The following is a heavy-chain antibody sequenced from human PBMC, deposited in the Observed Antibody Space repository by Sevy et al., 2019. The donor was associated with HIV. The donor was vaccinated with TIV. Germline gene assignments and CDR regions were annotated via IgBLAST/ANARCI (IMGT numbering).Heavy chain of an antibody. CDR2: INQDGSET. V-gene: IGHV3-7*01. Sequence: GGSLRLSCAASGFSLSSYWMSWVRQAPGKGLEWVATINQDGSETFYVDSVKGRFTISRHNPRKSLYLQMNSLSAEDTAVYYCARLFYGSADYWGQGPLVTVSS. CDR1: GFSLSSYW. CDR3: ARLFYGSADY. J-gene: IGHJ4*02. D-gene: IGHD3-10*01.